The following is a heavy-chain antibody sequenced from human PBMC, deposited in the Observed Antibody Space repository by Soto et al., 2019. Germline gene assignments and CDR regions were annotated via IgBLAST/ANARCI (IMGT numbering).Heavy chain of an antibody. D-gene: IGHD6-19*01. CDR2: LSYEGSEE. Sequence: GGSRRLSCAASGFNFGVFVMHWVRQAPGKGLEWLSVLSYEGSEEYYADSVRGRFTISRDNSKNTLFLQMDSLRVDDTGVYYCALTRRSSLLEVAGPGFEYWGQGTLVTVSS. J-gene: IGHJ4*02. CDR3: ALTRRSSLLEVAGPGFEY. V-gene: IGHV3-30*03. CDR1: GFNFGVFV.